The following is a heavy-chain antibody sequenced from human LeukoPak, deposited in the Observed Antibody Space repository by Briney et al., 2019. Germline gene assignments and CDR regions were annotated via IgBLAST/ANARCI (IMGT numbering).Heavy chain of an antibody. CDR3: ARYSNYGDYYYYMDV. D-gene: IGHD4-11*01. J-gene: IGHJ6*03. CDR2: IYHSGST. Sequence: SQTLSLTCTVSGGSISSGGYYWSWIRQPPGKGLEWIGYIYHSGSTYYNPSLKSRVTISVDRSKNQFSLKLSSVTAADTAVYYCARYSNYGDYYYYMDVWGKGTTVTVSS. CDR1: GGSISSGGYY. V-gene: IGHV4-30-2*01.